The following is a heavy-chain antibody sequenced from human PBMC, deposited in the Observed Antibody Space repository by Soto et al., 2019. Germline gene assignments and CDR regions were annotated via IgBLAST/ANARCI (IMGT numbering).Heavy chain of an antibody. CDR2: ISYDGSNK. V-gene: IGHV3-30-3*01. CDR1: GFTFSSYA. CDR3: ARDPHPGLRFLEWLSSGMYV. J-gene: IGHJ6*02. Sequence: HPGGSLRLSCAASGFTFSSYAMHWVRQAPGKGLEWVAVISYDGSNKYYADSVKGRFTISRDNSKNTLYLQMNSLRAEDTAVYYCARDPHPGLRFLEWLSSGMYVWGQGTTVTVSS. D-gene: IGHD3-3*01.